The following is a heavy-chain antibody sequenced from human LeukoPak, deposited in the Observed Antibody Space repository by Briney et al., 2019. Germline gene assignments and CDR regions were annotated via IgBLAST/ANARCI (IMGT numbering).Heavy chain of an antibody. Sequence: AGGSLRLSCAASGFTFSSYWMHWVRQAPGKGLVWVSRINSDGSSTSYADSVKGRFTISRDNAKNTLYLQMNSLRAEDTAVYYCARRFTMVRGVIIDDFAFDIWGQGTMVTVSS. CDR3: ARRFTMVRGVIIDDFAFDI. CDR1: GFTFSSYW. V-gene: IGHV3-74*01. D-gene: IGHD3-10*01. J-gene: IGHJ3*02. CDR2: INSDGSST.